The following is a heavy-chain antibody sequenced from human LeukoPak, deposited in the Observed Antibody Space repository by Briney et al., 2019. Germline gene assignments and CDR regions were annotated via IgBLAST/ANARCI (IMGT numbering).Heavy chain of an antibody. V-gene: IGHV3-30*04. CDR2: ISYDGSNK. D-gene: IGHD5-12*01. CDR3: ARGGYSGYDYSPLYYYYMDV. CDR1: GFTFSSYA. J-gene: IGHJ6*03. Sequence: GGSLRLSCAASGFTFSSYAMHWVRQAPGKGLEWVAVISYDGSNKYYEDSVKGRFTISRDNSKNTLYLQMNSLRAEDTAVYYCARGGYSGYDYSPLYYYYMDVWGKGTTVTVSS.